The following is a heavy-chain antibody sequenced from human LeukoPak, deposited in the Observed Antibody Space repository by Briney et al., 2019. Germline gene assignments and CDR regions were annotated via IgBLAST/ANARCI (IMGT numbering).Heavy chain of an antibody. J-gene: IGHJ4*02. CDR2: IRYDGSNE. CDR3: AKVSVAGTEFDY. Sequence: GGSLRLSCAASGFTFSTYGMHWVRQGPGKGLEWVAFIRYDGSNEYYEDSVKGRFTISRDNSKNTLHLQMNSLSAEDTAVYYCAKVSVAGTEFDYWGQRTLVTVSS. V-gene: IGHV3-30*02. D-gene: IGHD6-19*01. CDR1: GFTFSTYG.